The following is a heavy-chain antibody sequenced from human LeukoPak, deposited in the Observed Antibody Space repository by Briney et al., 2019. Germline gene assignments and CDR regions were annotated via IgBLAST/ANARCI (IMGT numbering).Heavy chain of an antibody. D-gene: IGHD3-22*01. CDR3: ARDYYGSSASINWFDL. Sequence: SQTLSLTCTVSGGSTTSGIYYWGWIRQPAGKGLEWIGRLYTDGSTRYNPALKSRVTISVDKSKNQFSLKLSSVTAADTAVYYCARDYYGSSASINWFDLWGQGTLVTVSS. CDR1: GGSTTSGIYY. J-gene: IGHJ5*02. V-gene: IGHV4-61*02. CDR2: LYTDGST.